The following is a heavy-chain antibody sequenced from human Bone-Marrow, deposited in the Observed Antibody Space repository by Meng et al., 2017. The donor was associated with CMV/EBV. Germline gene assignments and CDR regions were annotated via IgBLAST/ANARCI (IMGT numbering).Heavy chain of an antibody. J-gene: IGHJ3*02. CDR2: ISSSGTYI. Sequence: GESLKISCAASGFTFSSYSLNWVRQAPGKGLEWVSSISSSGTYIYYADSVKGRFTISRDNAKNSLYLHMNSLRAEDTAVYYCARDKGVVVPAAIGAFDIWGQGTMVTVAS. D-gene: IGHD2-2*01. CDR3: ARDKGVVVPAAIGAFDI. V-gene: IGHV3-21*01. CDR1: GFTFSSYS.